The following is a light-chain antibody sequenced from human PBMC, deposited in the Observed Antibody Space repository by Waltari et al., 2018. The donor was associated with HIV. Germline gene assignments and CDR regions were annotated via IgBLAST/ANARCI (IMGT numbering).Light chain of an antibody. V-gene: IGKV2-28*01. CDR3: MQTLETPLT. CDR2: LGS. CDR1: QSLLKTNGYIH. Sequence: DIAMTQSPLSLPVTPGEPASISCRSSQSLLKTNGYIHLDWYLQRPGQSPQLLIYLGSNRASGVPDRFSASASATDFTLQISRVEAEDVGIYYCMQTLETPLTFGGGTKVEI. J-gene: IGKJ4*01.